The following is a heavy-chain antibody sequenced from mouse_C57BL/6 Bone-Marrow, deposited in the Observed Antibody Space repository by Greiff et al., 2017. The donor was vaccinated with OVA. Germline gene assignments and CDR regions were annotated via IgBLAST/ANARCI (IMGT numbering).Heavy chain of an antibody. V-gene: IGHV14-3*01. D-gene: IGHD1-1*01. J-gene: IGHJ4*01. Sequence: EVKLMESVAELVRPGASVKLSCTASGFNIKNTYMHWVKQRLEQGLEWIGRIDPANDNTKYAPKFQGKATMTADTSSNTAYLQLSSLSSEDTAVYCCARGNFGSSFYAMDYWGQGTSVTVSS. CDR1: GFNIKNTY. CDR3: ARGNFGSSFYAMDY. CDR2: IDPANDNT.